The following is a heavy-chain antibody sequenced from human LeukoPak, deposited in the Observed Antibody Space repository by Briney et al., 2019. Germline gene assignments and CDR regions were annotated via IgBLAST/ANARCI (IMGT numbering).Heavy chain of an antibody. CDR2: IYHSGST. J-gene: IGHJ4*02. CDR3: AKSIYCTGGACYLLPFDY. D-gene: IGHD2-8*02. Sequence: SETLSLTCAVSGGSITNNNWWSWVRQPPGKGLEWIGEIYHSGSTNYNPSLKSRVTISVDKSENQFSLKLTSVTAADTAVYYCAKSIYCTGGACYLLPFDYWGQGTLVTVSS. V-gene: IGHV4-4*02. CDR1: GGSITNNNW.